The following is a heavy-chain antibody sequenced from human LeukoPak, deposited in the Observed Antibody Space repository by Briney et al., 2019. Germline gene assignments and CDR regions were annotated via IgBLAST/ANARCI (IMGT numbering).Heavy chain of an antibody. J-gene: IGHJ4*02. V-gene: IGHV6-1*01. Sequence: PSQTLSLSCAISGDSLSSSSAVRNWIRQSPSRGPEWLGRTYYRSKWYNDYAASVNGRITINPDTSKNQFSLQLNSVTPEDTAMYYRAGSANYYAHWGQGTLVTVSS. CDR1: GDSLSSSSAV. CDR2: TYYRSKWYN. CDR3: AGSANYYAH.